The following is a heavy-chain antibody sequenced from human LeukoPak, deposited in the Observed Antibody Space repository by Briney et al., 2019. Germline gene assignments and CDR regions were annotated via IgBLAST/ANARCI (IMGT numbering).Heavy chain of an antibody. Sequence: SDTLSLTCTVSGGSITGYYWTCIRQPPGKALEWIAYIYYTGSTNYSPSHKSRVTMSVDTSKNQFSLKPSSVTAANTAVYYCARLSDSNYGWFDPWGQGTLVTVSS. D-gene: IGHD4-11*01. CDR1: GGSITGYY. CDR3: ARLSDSNYGWFDP. J-gene: IGHJ5*02. V-gene: IGHV4-59*08. CDR2: IYYTGST.